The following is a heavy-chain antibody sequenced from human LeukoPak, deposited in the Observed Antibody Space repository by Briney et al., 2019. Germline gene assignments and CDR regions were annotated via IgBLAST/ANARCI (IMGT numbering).Heavy chain of an antibody. D-gene: IGHD5-12*01. V-gene: IGHV3-30-3*01. CDR2: MSSDGNDQ. J-gene: IGHJ3*02. CDR1: GFTFSSYA. CDR3: AKDERGYGDAFDI. Sequence: PGGSLRLSCAASGFTFSSYAMSWVRQAPGKGLEWVAVMSSDGNDQNYADSVKGRFTISRDNSKNTLYLQMNSLRAEDTAVYYCAKDERGYGDAFDIWGQGTMVTVSS.